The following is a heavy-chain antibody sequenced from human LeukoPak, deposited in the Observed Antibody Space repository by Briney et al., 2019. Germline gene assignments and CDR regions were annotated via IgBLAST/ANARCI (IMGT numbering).Heavy chain of an antibody. CDR1: GFTLGPYA. Sequence: GGSLRLSCAASGFTLGPYAMHWVRQRPGKGLEWVAHINADGGRTFYADSVEGRFTISRDNSKDSLYLQMNSLTTGDTALYYCGTRAFYHSLDVWGQGTTVTVSS. J-gene: IGHJ6*02. V-gene: IGHV3-43*02. CDR3: GTRAFYHSLDV. D-gene: IGHD2/OR15-2a*01. CDR2: INADGGRT.